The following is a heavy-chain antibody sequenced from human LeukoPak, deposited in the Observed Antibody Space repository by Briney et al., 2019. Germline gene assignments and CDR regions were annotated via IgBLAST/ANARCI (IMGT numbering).Heavy chain of an antibody. V-gene: IGHV4-34*01. CDR3: ARRGIQLWLRLVDY. CDR2: INHSGST. D-gene: IGHD5-18*01. Sequence: AETLSLTCAVYGGSFSGYYWSWIRQLPGKGLEWIGEINHSGSTNYNPSLKSRVTISVDTSKNQFSLELSSVTAADTAVYYCARRGIQLWLRLVDYWGQGTLVTVSS. J-gene: IGHJ4*02. CDR1: GGSFSGYY.